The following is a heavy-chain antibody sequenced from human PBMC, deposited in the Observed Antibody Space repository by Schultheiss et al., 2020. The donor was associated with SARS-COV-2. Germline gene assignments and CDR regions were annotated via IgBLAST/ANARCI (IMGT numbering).Heavy chain of an antibody. V-gene: IGHV3-7*03. CDR3: ARVGDSSSSQILFGY. J-gene: IGHJ4*02. CDR1: GFTFSSYW. CDR2: VNQDGSEK. D-gene: IGHD6-6*01. Sequence: GGSLRLSCAASGFTFSSYWMSWVRQAPGKGLEWVANVNQDGSEKYYVDSVKGRFSISRDNAKDSLFLQMNSLRAEDTAVYYCARVGDSSSSQILFGYWGQGTLVTVSS.